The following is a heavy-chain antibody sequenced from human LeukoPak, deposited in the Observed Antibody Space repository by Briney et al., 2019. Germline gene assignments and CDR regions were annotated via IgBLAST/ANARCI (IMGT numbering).Heavy chain of an antibody. CDR3: ARMYSSSSNWFDP. CDR2: IIPIFGTA. Sequence: GASVKVSCKASGGTFSSYAISWVRQAPGQGLEWMGGIIPIFGTANYAQKFQGRVTITTDESTSTAYMELSSLRSEDTAVYYCARMYSSSSNWFDPWGQGTLVTVSS. D-gene: IGHD6-13*01. J-gene: IGHJ5*02. CDR1: GGTFSSYA. V-gene: IGHV1-69*05.